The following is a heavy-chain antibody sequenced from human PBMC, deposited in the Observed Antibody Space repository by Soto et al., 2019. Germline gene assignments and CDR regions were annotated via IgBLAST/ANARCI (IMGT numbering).Heavy chain of an antibody. CDR1: GDSVSSNSAA. V-gene: IGHV6-1*01. CDR2: TYYRSKWYN. CDR3: ARDLWGFGEHSGWFDP. D-gene: IGHD3-10*01. J-gene: IGHJ5*02. Sequence: SQTLSLTCAISGDSVSSNSAAWNWIRQSPSRGLEWLGRTYYRSKWYNDYAVSVKSRITINPDTSKNQCSLRLNSVTPEDTAVYYCARDLWGFGEHSGWFDPWGQGTLVTVSS.